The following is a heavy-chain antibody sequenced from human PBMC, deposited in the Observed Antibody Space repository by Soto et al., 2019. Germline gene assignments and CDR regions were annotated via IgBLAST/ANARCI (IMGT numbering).Heavy chain of an antibody. V-gene: IGHV3-48*01. CDR2: ISSSGSTI. D-gene: IGHD3-10*01. CDR3: ASSYYYGSGSYRSTAADP. J-gene: IGHJ5*02. CDR1: GFTFSSYS. Sequence: GGSLRLSCAASGFTFSSYSMNWVRQAPGKGLEWVSYISSSGSTIYYADSVKGRFTISRDNAKNSLYLQMNSLRAEDTAVYYCASSYYYGSGSYRSTAADPWGQGTLVTVSS.